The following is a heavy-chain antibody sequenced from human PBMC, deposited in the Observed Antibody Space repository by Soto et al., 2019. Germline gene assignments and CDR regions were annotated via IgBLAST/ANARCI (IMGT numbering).Heavy chain of an antibody. V-gene: IGHV4-61*03. CDR3: LAADYGEIVDY. Sequence: QILLKESGPGLVKPSGTLSLVCAVSGASVDRPPYSWTWVRQSPGKGLEWIGYVHNSGSTKYGPSFQSRVTISLDASKTHVSLRLTSVTSADAAVYDALAADYGEIVDYVGQGILVRVSS. CDR2: VHNSGST. D-gene: IGHD4-17*01. J-gene: IGHJ4*02. CDR1: GASVDRPPYS.